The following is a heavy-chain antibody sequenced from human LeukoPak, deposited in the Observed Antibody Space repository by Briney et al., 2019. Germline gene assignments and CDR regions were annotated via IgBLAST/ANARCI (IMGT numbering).Heavy chain of an antibody. V-gene: IGHV3-13*01. D-gene: IGHD5-24*01. CDR3: ARQNTPHGNFDY. CDR2: LGTAGDT. J-gene: IGHJ4*02. Sequence: GGSLRLSCAASGFTLTNYAMHWVRQRAGEGLEWVSALGTAGDTFYLGSVKGRFTISRDNAKKSLFLQMNSLRAEDTAIYYCARQNTPHGNFDYWGQGTLVTVSS. CDR1: GFTLTNYA.